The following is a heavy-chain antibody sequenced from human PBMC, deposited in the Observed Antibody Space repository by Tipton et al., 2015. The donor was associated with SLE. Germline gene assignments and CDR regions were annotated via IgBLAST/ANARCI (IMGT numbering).Heavy chain of an antibody. J-gene: IGHJ4*02. Sequence: TLSLTCTVSGYSISSGCYWGWIRQPPGKGLEWIGSIYHSGSTYYNPSLKSRVTISVDTSKNQFSLKLSSVTAADTAVYYCARASRPFDYWGQGTLVTVSS. CDR3: ARASRPFDY. CDR1: GYSISSGCY. V-gene: IGHV4-38-2*02. CDR2: IYHSGST.